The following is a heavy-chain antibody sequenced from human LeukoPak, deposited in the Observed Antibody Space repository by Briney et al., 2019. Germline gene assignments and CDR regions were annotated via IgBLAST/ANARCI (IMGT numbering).Heavy chain of an antibody. CDR1: GFTFSSYA. CDR3: VRDRGTYRPIDY. V-gene: IGHV3-21*04. D-gene: IGHD1-26*01. Sequence: PGGSLRLSWAASGFTFSSYAMNWVRKAPGKGLEWVSSISYTGTYIYYADSVKGRFTISRDNAQNSLYLQMNSLRAEDTAIYYCVRDRGTYRPIDYWGQGTLVTVSS. CDR2: ISYTGTYI. J-gene: IGHJ4*02.